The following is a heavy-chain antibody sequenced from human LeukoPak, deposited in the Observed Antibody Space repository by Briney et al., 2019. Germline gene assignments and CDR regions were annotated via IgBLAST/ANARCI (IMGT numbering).Heavy chain of an antibody. D-gene: IGHD3-16*02. CDR3: AKDIDPIIVRGVGCHLEY. CDR1: GFTFTGYG. V-gene: IGHV3-30*18. J-gene: IGHJ4*02. CDR2: ISYVGSNK. Sequence: QSGGSLRLSCAASGFTFTGYGMHWIGKAPGKGLEWMAVISYVGSNKNKADSVKGRFTISRDNSKTTLYLQMNSLRAEDTAVYYWAKDIDPIIVRGVGCHLEYWGQGNLVTVSS.